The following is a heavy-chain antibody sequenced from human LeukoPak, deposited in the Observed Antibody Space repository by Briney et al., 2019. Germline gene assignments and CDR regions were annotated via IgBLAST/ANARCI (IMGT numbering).Heavy chain of an antibody. CDR2: IYYSGST. Sequence: PSETLSLTCTVSGGSISSSSYYWGRIRQPPGKGLEWIGSIYYSGSTYYNPSLKSRVTISVDTSKNQFSLKLSSVNAADTAVYYCARLRLRFLEWLFHDAFDIWGQGTMVTVSS. D-gene: IGHD3-3*01. CDR1: GGSISSSSYY. V-gene: IGHV4-39*01. J-gene: IGHJ3*02. CDR3: ARLRLRFLEWLFHDAFDI.